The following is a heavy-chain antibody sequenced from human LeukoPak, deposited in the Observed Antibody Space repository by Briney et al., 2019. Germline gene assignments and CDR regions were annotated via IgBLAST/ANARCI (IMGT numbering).Heavy chain of an antibody. CDR2: IYYSGST. CDR1: GGSISSSSYY. CDR3: ARSSTYCSSTSCLVYYYYLDV. J-gene: IGHJ6*03. D-gene: IGHD2-2*01. Sequence: PSETLSLTCTVSGGSISSSSYYWGWIRQPPGKGLEWIGSIYYSGSTYYNPSLKSRVTISVDTSKNQFSLILSSVTAADTAVYFCARSSTYCSSTSCLVYYYYLDVWGKGTTVTISS. V-gene: IGHV4-39*07.